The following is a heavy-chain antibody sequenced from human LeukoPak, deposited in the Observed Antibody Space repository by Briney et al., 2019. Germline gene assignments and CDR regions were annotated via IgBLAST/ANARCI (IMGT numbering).Heavy chain of an antibody. D-gene: IGHD3-10*01. CDR3: AKDNYYGSGSYYPDHS. Sequence: PGGSLRLSCAASGFTFSSYEMNWVRQAPGKGLEWVSYISSSGSTIYYADSVKGRFTISRDNSKNTLYLQMNSLRAEDTAVYYCAKDNYYGSGSYYPDHSWGQGTLVTVSS. V-gene: IGHV3-48*03. CDR2: ISSSGSTI. CDR1: GFTFSSYE. J-gene: IGHJ4*02.